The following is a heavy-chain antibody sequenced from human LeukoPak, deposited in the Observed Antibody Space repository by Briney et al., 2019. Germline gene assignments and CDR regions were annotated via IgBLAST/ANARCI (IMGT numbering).Heavy chain of an antibody. CDR2: IYYSGTT. CDR3: ARDSSGLNWFDP. J-gene: IGHJ5*02. D-gene: IGHD6-19*01. Sequence: SETLSLTCTVSGVSISSYYWSWIRQPPGKGLEWIGYIYYSGTTNYNPSLKSRVTISVDTSKDQFSLKLSSVTAADTAVYYCARDSSGLNWFDPWGQGTLVTVSS. V-gene: IGHV4-59*01. CDR1: GVSISSYY.